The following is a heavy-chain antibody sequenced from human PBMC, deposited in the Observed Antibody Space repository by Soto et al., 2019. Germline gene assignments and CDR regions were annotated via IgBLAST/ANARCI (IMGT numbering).Heavy chain of an antibody. Sequence: SDTLYLTCTVSGGSIRSGDYYWSWIRQPPGKGLEWIGYIYYSGSTYYNPSLKSRVTISVDTSKNQFSLKLSSVTAADTAVYYCARAGSICTNGVCWVEHWSNYWYFDLWGRGTLVTVSS. CDR2: IYYSGST. CDR1: GGSIRSGDYY. V-gene: IGHV4-30-4*02. J-gene: IGHJ2*01. D-gene: IGHD2-8*01. CDR3: ARAGSICTNGVCWVEHWSNYWYFDL.